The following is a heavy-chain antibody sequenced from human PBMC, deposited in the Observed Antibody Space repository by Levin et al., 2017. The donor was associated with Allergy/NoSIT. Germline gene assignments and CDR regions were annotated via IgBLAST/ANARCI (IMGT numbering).Heavy chain of an antibody. V-gene: IGHV5-10-1*01. J-gene: IGHJ4*02. D-gene: IGHD4-11*01. Sequence: GESLKISCQGSGYSFTNYWINWVRQMPGKGLEWMGRIDPSDSYTNYSPSFQGHVTISADKSITTAYLQGSSLKASDTAMYYCARREVTSGLDYWGQGTLVTVSS. CDR1: GYSFTNYW. CDR2: IDPSDSYT. CDR3: ARREVTSGLDY.